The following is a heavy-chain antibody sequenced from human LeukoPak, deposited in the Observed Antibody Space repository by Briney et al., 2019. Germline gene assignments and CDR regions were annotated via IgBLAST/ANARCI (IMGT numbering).Heavy chain of an antibody. Sequence: GGSLRLSCAASGFTFSSYWMSWVRQAPGKGLEWVANIKQDGSEKYYVDSVKGRFTISRDNVKNSLYLQMNSLRAEDTAVYYCARDRKVYFDWFVNYYYGMDVWGQGTTVTVSS. J-gene: IGHJ6*02. CDR2: IKQDGSEK. CDR1: GFTFSSYW. D-gene: IGHD3-9*01. CDR3: ARDRKVYFDWFVNYYYGMDV. V-gene: IGHV3-7*01.